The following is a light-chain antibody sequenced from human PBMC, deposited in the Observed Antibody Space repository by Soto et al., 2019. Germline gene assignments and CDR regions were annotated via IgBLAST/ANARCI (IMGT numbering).Light chain of an antibody. CDR1: SSDVGGYDF. CDR3: SSYISSNTQSYV. Sequence: QSALTQPASVSGSPVQSITISCTGTSSDVGGYDFVSWYQQHPGKAPKLMIYDVTNRPSGVSDRFSGSKSGNTASLTISGLQAEDEADYYCSSYISSNTQSYVFGTGTKVTVL. J-gene: IGLJ1*01. CDR2: DVT. V-gene: IGLV2-14*01.